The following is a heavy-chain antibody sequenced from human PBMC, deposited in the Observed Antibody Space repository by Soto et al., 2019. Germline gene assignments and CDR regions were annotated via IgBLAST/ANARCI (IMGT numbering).Heavy chain of an antibody. Sequence: SQTLSLTCAISGDSVSINSAAWNWIRQSPSRGLELLGRTYYRSKWYNDYAVSVKSRITINPDTSKNQFSLQLNSVTPEDTAVYYCARDFEYSSSSGEHYYYYGMDVWGQGTTVNVSS. V-gene: IGHV6-1*01. CDR1: GDSVSINSAA. J-gene: IGHJ6*02. CDR2: TYYRSKWYN. D-gene: IGHD6-6*01. CDR3: ARDFEYSSSSGEHYYYYGMDV.